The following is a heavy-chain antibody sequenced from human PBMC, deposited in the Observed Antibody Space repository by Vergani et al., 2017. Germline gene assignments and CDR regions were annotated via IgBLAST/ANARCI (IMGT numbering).Heavy chain of an antibody. D-gene: IGHD2-15*01. Sequence: QVQLVESGGGVVQPGRSLRLSCAASGFTFSSYGMHWVRQAPGKGLEWVAVIQHDGSDKYNADSVKGRFTVSRDNSKNTLYLQMNSLRTEDTAVYYCATFPRYCSGGNCYNWGQGTLVTVSP. J-gene: IGHJ4*02. CDR3: ATFPRYCSGGNCYN. V-gene: IGHV3-30*03. CDR1: GFTFSSYG. CDR2: IQHDGSDK.